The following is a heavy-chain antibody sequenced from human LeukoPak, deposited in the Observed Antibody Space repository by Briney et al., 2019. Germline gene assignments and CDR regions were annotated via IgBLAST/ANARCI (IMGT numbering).Heavy chain of an antibody. CDR3: AKDSTYDSSGYYDY. D-gene: IGHD3-22*01. V-gene: IGHV3-23*01. CDR2: ISGSGGST. J-gene: IGHJ4*02. CDR1: GITFSSYA. Sequence: GGSLRLSCAASGITFSSYAMNWVRQAPRKGLEWVSAISGSGGSTYYADSVKGRFTISRDNSKNTLYLQMNSLRVEDTAIYFCAKDSTYDSSGYYDYWGQGTLVSVSS.